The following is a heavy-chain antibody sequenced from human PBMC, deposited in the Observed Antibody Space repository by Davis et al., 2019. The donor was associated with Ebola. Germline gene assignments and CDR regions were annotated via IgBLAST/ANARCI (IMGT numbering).Heavy chain of an antibody. V-gene: IGHV3-66*01. CDR1: GFSVTSNY. Sequence: GESLKISCAASGFSVTSNYMSWVRQVSGKGLEWVSTLYSGGSTYYADSVKGRFDISRDDSNNTIDLQMNGLRAEDTAVYYCAKEGYTSGWYPPPHFDYWGQGTLVTVSS. J-gene: IGHJ4*02. CDR2: LYSGGST. D-gene: IGHD6-19*01. CDR3: AKEGYTSGWYPPPHFDY.